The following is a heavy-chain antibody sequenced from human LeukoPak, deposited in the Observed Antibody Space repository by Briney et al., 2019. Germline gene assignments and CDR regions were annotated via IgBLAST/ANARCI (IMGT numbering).Heavy chain of an antibody. J-gene: IGHJ4*02. CDR1: GFTFSNYW. V-gene: IGHV3-7*05. D-gene: IGHD2-8*01. CDR3: ARGPLRTDVY. Sequence: GGSLRLSCAASGFTFSNYWMNWVRQAPGKGLEWVANINQDGSEKYYVDSVKGRFTISRDNAKNSLYLQMNSLRAEDTAVYYCARGPLRTDVYWRQGTLVTVSS. CDR2: INQDGSEK.